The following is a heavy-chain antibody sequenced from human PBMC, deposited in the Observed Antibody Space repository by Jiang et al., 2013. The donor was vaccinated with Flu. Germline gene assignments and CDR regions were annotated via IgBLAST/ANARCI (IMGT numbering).Heavy chain of an antibody. CDR2: IYYSGST. V-gene: IGHV4-59*01. J-gene: IGHJ5*02. Sequence: GPGLVKPSETLSLTCTVSGGSISSYYWSWIRQPPGKGLEWIGYIYYSGSTNYNPSLKSRVTISVDTSKNQFSLKLSSVTAADTAVYYCARDRSRFDPWGQGPWSPSPQ. D-gene: IGHD2-2*01. CDR3: ARDRSRFDP. CDR1: GGSISSYY.